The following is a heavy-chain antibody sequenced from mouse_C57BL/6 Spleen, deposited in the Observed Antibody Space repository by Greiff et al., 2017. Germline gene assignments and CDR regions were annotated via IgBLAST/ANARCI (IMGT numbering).Heavy chain of an antibody. CDR2: INYDGSST. V-gene: IGHV5-16*01. CDR1: GFTFSDYY. Sequence: EVKLMESEGGLVQPGSSMKLSCTASGFTFSDYYMAWVRQVPDKGLEWVANINYDGSSTYYPDSLKSRFIISRDNAKNILYLQMSSLKSEDTTTYYCARLYGSSPAWFAYWGQGTLVTVSA. D-gene: IGHD1-1*01. CDR3: ARLYGSSPAWFAY. J-gene: IGHJ3*01.